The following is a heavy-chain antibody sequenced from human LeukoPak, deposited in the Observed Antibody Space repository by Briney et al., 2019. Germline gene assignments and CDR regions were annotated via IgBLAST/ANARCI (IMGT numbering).Heavy chain of an antibody. J-gene: IGHJ4*02. V-gene: IGHV4-39*01. CDR1: GDSVSSSRYY. Sequence: SETLSLTCTVSGDSVSSSRYYWGWIRQPPGKGLEWIGTVYYSGNTYYNPSLKSRVTISVDTSKNQFSLKLISVTAADTDVYYCAAAHYSSSWYYFDYWGQGTLVTVSS. CDR3: AAAHYSSSWYYFDY. CDR2: VYYSGNT. D-gene: IGHD6-13*01.